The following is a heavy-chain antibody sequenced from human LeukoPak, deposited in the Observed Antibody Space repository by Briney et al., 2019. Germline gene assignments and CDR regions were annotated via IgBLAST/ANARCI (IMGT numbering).Heavy chain of an antibody. CDR3: ARDLSYSSGWYHY. CDR1: GFTFSSYS. CDR2: ISSSSSYI. D-gene: IGHD6-19*01. Sequence: GGSLRLSCAASGFTFSSYSMNWVRQAPGKGLEWVSSISSSSSYIYYADSVKGRFIISRDNAKNSLYLQMNSLRAEDTAVYYCARDLSYSSGWYHYWGQGTLVTVSS. J-gene: IGHJ4*02. V-gene: IGHV3-21*01.